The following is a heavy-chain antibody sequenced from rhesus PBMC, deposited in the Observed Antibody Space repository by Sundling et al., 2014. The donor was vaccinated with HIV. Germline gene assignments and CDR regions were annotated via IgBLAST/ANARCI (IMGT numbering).Heavy chain of an antibody. J-gene: IGHJ1*01. CDR2: IGGSSGNT. CDR1: GYSISSGYG. D-gene: IGHD4-35*01. Sequence: QLQLQESGPGLVKPSETLSLTCAVSGYSISSGYGWSWIRQPPGKGLEWIGYIGGSSGNTKYNPSLKSRVTISKDTSKNQFSLKVSSVTAADTAVYYCARSYDKYEYFEFWGQGALVTVSS. V-gene: IGHV4-127*01. CDR3: ARSYDKYEYFEF.